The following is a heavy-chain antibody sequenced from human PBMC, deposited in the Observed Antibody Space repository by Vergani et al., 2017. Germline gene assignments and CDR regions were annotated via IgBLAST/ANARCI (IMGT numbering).Heavy chain of an antibody. Sequence: QITLKESGPTLVKPTQTLTLTCTFSGFSLSTSGVGVGWIRQPPGKALEWLALIYWNDDKRYSPSLKNRLTITKDTSKNQVVLTMTNMDPVETATYYCAHAETYYYVSGSYYLVECYYGGMDLRG. CDR2: IYWNDDK. CDR1: GFSLSTSGVG. CDR3: AHAETYYYVSGSYYLVECYYGGMDL. V-gene: IGHV2-5*01. D-gene: IGHD3-10*01. J-gene: IGHJ6*02.